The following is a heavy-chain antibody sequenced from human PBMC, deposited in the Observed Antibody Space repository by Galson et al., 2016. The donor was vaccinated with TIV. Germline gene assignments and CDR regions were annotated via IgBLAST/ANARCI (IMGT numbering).Heavy chain of an antibody. V-gene: IGHV4-38-2*02. CDR3: VREGSTVTMHHYFGMDV. J-gene: IGHJ6*02. D-gene: IGHD4-17*01. Sequence: SETLSLTCVVSGFSIKSGYFWGWIRQPPGKGLQWIGSIYESGTTYYNPSLKSRLTMSVDTSKNQFSLKLSSVSAADTAVYYCVREGSTVTMHHYFGMDVWGQGTSVTVSS. CDR1: GFSIKSGYF. CDR2: IYESGTT.